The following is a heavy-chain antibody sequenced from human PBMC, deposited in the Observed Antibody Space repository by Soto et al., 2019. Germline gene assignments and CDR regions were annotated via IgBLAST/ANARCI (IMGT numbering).Heavy chain of an antibody. D-gene: IGHD2-2*03. V-gene: IGHV3-21*01. Sequence: GGSLRLSCAASGFTFSSYSMNWVRQAPGKGLEWVSSISSSSYIYYADSVKGRFTISRDNAKNSLYLQMNSLRAEDTAVYYCARLGYCSSTSCYADYWGQGTLVTVSS. CDR1: GFTFSSYS. CDR2: ISSSSYI. J-gene: IGHJ4*02. CDR3: ARLGYCSSTSCYADY.